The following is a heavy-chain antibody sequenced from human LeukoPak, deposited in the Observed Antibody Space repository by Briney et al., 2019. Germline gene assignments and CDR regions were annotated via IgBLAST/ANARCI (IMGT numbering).Heavy chain of an antibody. Sequence: ASVKVSCKASGYTFTGDYMHWVRQAPGQGLEWMGWINPNSGGTNYAQKFQGRVTMTRDTSISTAYMELSRLRSDDTAVYYCARGYDSSGYGSIDYWGQGTLVTVSS. J-gene: IGHJ4*02. CDR3: ARGYDSSGYGSIDY. CDR2: INPNSGGT. D-gene: IGHD3-22*01. CDR1: GYTFTGDY. V-gene: IGHV1-2*02.